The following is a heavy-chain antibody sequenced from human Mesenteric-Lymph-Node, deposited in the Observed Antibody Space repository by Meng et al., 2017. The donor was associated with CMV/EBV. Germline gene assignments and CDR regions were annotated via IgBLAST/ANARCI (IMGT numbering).Heavy chain of an antibody. V-gene: IGHV2-5*01. CDR3: AHRRGYYDFWSGYLGIWFDP. CDR2: IYWNDDK. CDR1: GFSLSTSGVG. J-gene: IGHJ5*02. D-gene: IGHD3-3*01. Sequence: SGPTLVKPTQTLTLTRTFSGFSLSTSGVGVGWSRQPPGKALEWLALIYWNDDKRYSPSLKSRLTITKDTSKNQVVLTMTNMDPVDTATYYCAHRRGYYDFWSGYLGIWFDPWGQGTLVTVSS.